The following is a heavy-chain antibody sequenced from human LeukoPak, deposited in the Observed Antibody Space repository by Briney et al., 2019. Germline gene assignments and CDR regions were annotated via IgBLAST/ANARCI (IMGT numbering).Heavy chain of an antibody. J-gene: IGHJ4*02. Sequence: SGGSLRLPCAASGFTFSSYGMHWVRQAPGKGLEWVAVIWYDGSNKYYADSVKGRFTISRDNSKNTLYLQMNSLRAEDTAVYYCARESRHDYGDYEFDYWGQGTLVTVSS. V-gene: IGHV3-33*01. CDR3: ARESRHDYGDYEFDY. CDR2: IWYDGSNK. D-gene: IGHD4-17*01. CDR1: GFTFSSYG.